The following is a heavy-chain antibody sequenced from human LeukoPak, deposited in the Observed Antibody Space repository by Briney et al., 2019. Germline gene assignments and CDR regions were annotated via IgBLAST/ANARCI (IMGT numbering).Heavy chain of an antibody. CDR1: GYTFTSYA. Sequence: GASVKVSCRASGYTFTSYAMHWVRQAPGQRLEWMAWFHAGNGNTKYSQKFQGRFTITRDTSASTAYMELSSLTSEDTAVYYCARERGDYDGFDYWGQGTLVTVSS. CDR3: ARERGDYDGFDY. J-gene: IGHJ4*02. V-gene: IGHV1-3*01. D-gene: IGHD4-23*01. CDR2: FHAGNGNT.